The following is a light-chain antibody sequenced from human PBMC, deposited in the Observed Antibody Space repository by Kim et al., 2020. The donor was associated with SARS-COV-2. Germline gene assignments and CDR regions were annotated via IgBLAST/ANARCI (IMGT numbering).Light chain of an antibody. V-gene: IGKV1-17*03. CDR1: QSISGY. J-gene: IGKJ4*01. CDR2: AAG. CDR3: LQHISYPLT. Sequence: ATVGDRVTITCRACQSISGYFAWFQRKQGKVPMRLIYAAGSVQSGVPSKFIGSVSGTEFTLTISSLQPEEFATYYCLQHISYPLTFGGGTKMEIK.